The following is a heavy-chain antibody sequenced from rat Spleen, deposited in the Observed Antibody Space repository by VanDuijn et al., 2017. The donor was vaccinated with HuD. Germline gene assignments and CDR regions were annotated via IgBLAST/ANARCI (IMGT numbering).Heavy chain of an antibody. CDR3: ARHRAAGD. D-gene: IGHD1-2*01. CDR1: GFTFSDYY. V-gene: IGHV5-22*01. Sequence: EVQLVESGGGLVQPGRSMKLSCAASGFTFSDYYMAWVRQAPKKGLEWVASISYEGSSTYYGDSVKGRFTISRDNAKSTLYLQMNSLRSEDPATYYCARHRAAGDWGQGVMVTVSS. J-gene: IGHJ2*01. CDR2: ISYEGSST.